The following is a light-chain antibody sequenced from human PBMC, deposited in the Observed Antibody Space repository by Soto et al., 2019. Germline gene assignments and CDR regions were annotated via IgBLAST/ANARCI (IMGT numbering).Light chain of an antibody. CDR1: QNVNSN. J-gene: IGKJ1*01. CDR2: GAS. CDR3: HHYNNWPRT. Sequence: EIVMTHSPASLAVSPWERAALFFRASQNVNSNLAWYQQKPGQAPRFPIYGASTRATGIPARFSGSGSGTEFTLTISSLQSEDFAVYYCHHYNNWPRTFGQGTKVDIK. V-gene: IGKV3-15*01.